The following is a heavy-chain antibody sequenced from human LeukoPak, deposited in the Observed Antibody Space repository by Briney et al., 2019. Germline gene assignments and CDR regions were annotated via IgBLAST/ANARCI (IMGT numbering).Heavy chain of an antibody. CDR2: IYYSGST. Sequence: SETLSLTCTVSDGSISNSIYYWGWIRQPPGKGLGWIGTIYYSGSTYYNPSLQSRVTISVDTSKNQFSLKLSSVTAADTAVYYCASSHSSSWYLDYWGQGTLVTVSS. V-gene: IGHV4-39*01. CDR1: DGSISNSIYY. J-gene: IGHJ4*02. D-gene: IGHD6-13*01. CDR3: ASSHSSSWYLDY.